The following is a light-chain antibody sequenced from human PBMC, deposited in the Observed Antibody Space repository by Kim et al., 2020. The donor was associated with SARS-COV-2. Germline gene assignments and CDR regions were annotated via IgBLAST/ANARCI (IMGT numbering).Light chain of an antibody. CDR2: AAS. V-gene: IGKV1-27*01. CDR1: QGISNY. Sequence: DIQMTQSPSSLSASVGDRVTITCRACQGISNYLAWHQQKPGKVPKLLIYAASTLQSGVPSRFSGSGSGTDFTLTISSLQPEDVATYYCQKYNSAPLTFGQGTRLEIK. CDR3: QKYNSAPLT. J-gene: IGKJ5*01.